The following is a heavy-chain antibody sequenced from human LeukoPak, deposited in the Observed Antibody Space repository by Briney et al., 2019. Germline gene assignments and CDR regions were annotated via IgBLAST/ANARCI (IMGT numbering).Heavy chain of an antibody. CDR1: GFTFSNAW. CDR2: INWNGGST. V-gene: IGHV3-20*04. D-gene: IGHD5-18*01. CDR3: ARDLSGVTGYTYGRGIDY. J-gene: IGHJ4*02. Sequence: GGSLRLSCAASGFTFSNAWMSWVRQAPGKGLEWVSGINWNGGSTGYADSVKGRFTISRDNAKTSLYLQMNSLRAEDTAVYYCARDLSGVTGYTYGRGIDYWGQGTLVTVSS.